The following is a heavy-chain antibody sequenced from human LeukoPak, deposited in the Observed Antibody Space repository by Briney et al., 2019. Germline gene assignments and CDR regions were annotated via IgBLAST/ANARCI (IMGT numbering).Heavy chain of an antibody. D-gene: IGHD1-26*01. J-gene: IGHJ2*01. CDR3: ARDPGSRSHDLYFDL. CDR1: GFTFSSNW. Sequence: GGSLRLSCAASGFTFSSNWIHWVRQAPGKGLVWVSRMHSEGNSYAVSVKGRFTISRDDAKNTLYLQMNSLRVEDSAMYYCARDPGSRSHDLYFDLWGRGTLVTVSS. CDR2: MHSEGN. V-gene: IGHV3-74*01.